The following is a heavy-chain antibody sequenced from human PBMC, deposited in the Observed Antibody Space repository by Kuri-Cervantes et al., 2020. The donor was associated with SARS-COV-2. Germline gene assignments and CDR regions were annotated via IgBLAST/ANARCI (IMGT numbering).Heavy chain of an antibody. Sequence: GGSLRLSCAASGFTFSSYAMSWVRQAPGKGLEWVSAISGSGGSTYYADSVKGRFTISRDNPKNTLYLQMNSLRAEDTAVYYCAKDQGDSYGISYFDYWGRGTLVTVSS. CDR3: AKDQGDSYGISYFDY. V-gene: IGHV3-23*01. CDR2: ISGSGGST. D-gene: IGHD5-18*01. CDR1: GFTFSSYA. J-gene: IGHJ4*02.